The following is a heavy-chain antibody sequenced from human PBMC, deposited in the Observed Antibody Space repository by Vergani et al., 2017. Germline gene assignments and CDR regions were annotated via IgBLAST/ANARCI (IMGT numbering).Heavy chain of an antibody. CDR3: ARSTTVGDYYGMDV. D-gene: IGHD4-23*01. J-gene: IGHJ6*02. Sequence: QVQLVQSGAEVKKPGSSVTVSCKASGGTFSSYAISWVRPAPGQGLEGMGGIIPIFGTANYAQQFQGRVRNTADKSPSTAYMELSSLRTEDTDVYYCARSTTVGDYYGMDVWGQGTTVTVSS. CDR2: IIPIFGTA. V-gene: IGHV1-69*06. CDR1: GGTFSSYA.